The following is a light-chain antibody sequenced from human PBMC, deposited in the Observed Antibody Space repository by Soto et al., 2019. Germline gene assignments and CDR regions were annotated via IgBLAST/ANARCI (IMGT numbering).Light chain of an antibody. J-gene: IGKJ1*01. V-gene: IGKV3-20*01. CDR2: GAS. Sequence: EVGLTQSPSTLSLSPGERALLSCRASQSVSNNYLAWYQQKPGQAPRLVIYGASNRATGIPDRFSASGSGTDFTLTISRLEPEDFAVYYCQQYISSPLTFGQGTNVDIK. CDR3: QQYISSPLT. CDR1: QSVSNNY.